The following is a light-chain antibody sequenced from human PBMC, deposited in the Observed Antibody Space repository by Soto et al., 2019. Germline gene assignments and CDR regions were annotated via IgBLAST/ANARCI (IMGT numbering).Light chain of an antibody. V-gene: IGKV3-11*01. Sequence: EIVLTQSPATLSLSPGERATLSCRASQSVSSYLAWYQQKAGQAPRLLIYEASNRATGIPARFSGSGSGTDFTLTISSLEPEDFAVYYCQKRSNWPITFGQGTRLEIK. CDR1: QSVSSY. J-gene: IGKJ5*01. CDR3: QKRSNWPIT. CDR2: EAS.